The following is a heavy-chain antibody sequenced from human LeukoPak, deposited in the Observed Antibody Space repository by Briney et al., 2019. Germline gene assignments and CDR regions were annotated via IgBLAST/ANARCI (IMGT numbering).Heavy chain of an antibody. CDR3: ARATYDSSAVDAFDI. J-gene: IGHJ3*02. Sequence: PGGALRLSCAASGFPFRDYFMSWSRQAPGKGLEWLAYTNTAGNTLYYADSVKGRFTIARDNAKKSMYLQMNTLRAEDTAVYYCARATYDSSAVDAFDIWGQGKMVTVSP. V-gene: IGHV3-11*04. CDR1: GFPFRDYF. D-gene: IGHD3-22*01. CDR2: TNTAGNTL.